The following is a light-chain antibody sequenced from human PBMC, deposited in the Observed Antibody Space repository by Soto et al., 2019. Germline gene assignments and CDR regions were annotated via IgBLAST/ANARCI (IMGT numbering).Light chain of an antibody. CDR1: RSNIGAGYY. V-gene: IGLV1-40*01. CDR2: GNS. CDR3: QSYDSSLSAYV. J-gene: IGLJ1*01. Sequence: QSALTQPPSVSGAPGQRVTISCTGSRSNIGAGYYVHWYQQLPGTAPKLLIYGNSNRPSGVPDRFSGSMSGTSASLAITGLQAEDEADYYCQSYDSSLSAYVFATGTKLTVL.